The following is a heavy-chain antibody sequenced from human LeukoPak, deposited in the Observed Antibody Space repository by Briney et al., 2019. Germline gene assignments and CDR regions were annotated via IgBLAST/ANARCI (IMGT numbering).Heavy chain of an antibody. CDR2: IIPIFGTA. J-gene: IGHJ4*02. V-gene: IGHV1-69*06. Sequence: GSSVKVSCKASGGTFSSYAISWVRQAPGQGLEWMGGIIPIFGTANYAQKFQGRVTITADKSTSTAYMELSSLRSEDTAVYYCATNRYGAGFDYWGQGTLVTVSS. D-gene: IGHD4-17*01. CDR3: ATNRYGAGFDY. CDR1: GGTFSSYA.